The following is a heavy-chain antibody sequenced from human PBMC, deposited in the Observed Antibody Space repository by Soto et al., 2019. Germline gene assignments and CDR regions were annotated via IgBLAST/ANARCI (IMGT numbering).Heavy chain of an antibody. CDR3: TRDWSAVIGTPFDL. Sequence: QLQLVESGGGVVQPEKSLRLSCEACGFTFSAFDMHWVRQSPGKGLEWVATSSYDGDTKYYANSVKGRFTISRDNSRNTLDLHMNSLRAEDTAMYYCTRDWSAVIGTPFDLWGQGTMVVVSS. J-gene: IGHJ3*01. V-gene: IGHV3-30-3*01. D-gene: IGHD6-19*01. CDR2: SSYDGDTK. CDR1: GFTFSAFD.